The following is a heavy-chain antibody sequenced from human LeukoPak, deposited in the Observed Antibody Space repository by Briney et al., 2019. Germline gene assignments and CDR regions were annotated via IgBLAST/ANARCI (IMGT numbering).Heavy chain of an antibody. CDR3: AKDASSGSDY. V-gene: IGHV3-30*18. CDR2: ISYDGSNK. D-gene: IGHD6-19*01. J-gene: IGHJ4*02. CDR1: GFTFSSYG. Sequence: GRSLRLSCAASGFTFSSYGMHWVRQAPGKGLEWVAVISYDGSNKYYADSVKGRFTISRDNSKSTLYLQMNSLRAEDTAVYYCAKDASSGSDYWGQGTLVTVSS.